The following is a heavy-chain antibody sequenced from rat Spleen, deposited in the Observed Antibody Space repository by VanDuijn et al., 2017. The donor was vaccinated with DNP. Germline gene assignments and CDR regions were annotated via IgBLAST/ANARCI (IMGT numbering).Heavy chain of an antibody. CDR1: GYSITNNY. CDR2: ITYSGDT. CDR3: ARQNIVRDWFFDF. Sequence: EVQLQESGPGLVKPSQSLSLTCSVTGYSITNNYWGWVRKFPGNKMELVGHITYSGDTSYNPSLRSRISITRDKSKNQFFLHLNSVTTEDTSTYYDARQNIVRDWFFDFWGPGTMVTVSS. D-gene: IGHD4-3*01. J-gene: IGHJ1*01. V-gene: IGHV3-1*01.